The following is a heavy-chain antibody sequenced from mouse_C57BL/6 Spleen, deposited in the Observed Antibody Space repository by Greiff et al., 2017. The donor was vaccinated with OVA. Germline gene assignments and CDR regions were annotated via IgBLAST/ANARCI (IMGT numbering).Heavy chain of an antibody. CDR1: GYTFTDYE. CDR2: IDPETGGT. V-gene: IGHV1-15*01. D-gene: IGHD1-3*01. J-gene: IGHJ2*01. Sequence: QVQLQQSGAELVRPGASVTLSCKASGYTFTDYEMHWVKQTPVHGLEWIGAIDPETGGTAYNQKFKGKAILTADKSSSTAYMELRSLTSEDSAVYYSTRCGSSALEYWGQRATLTVSS. CDR3: TRCGSSALEY.